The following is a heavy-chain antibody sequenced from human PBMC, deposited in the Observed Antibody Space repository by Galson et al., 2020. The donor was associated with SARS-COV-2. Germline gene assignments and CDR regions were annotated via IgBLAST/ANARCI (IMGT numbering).Heavy chain of an antibody. Sequence: GESLKISCAASVFTVGANYMNWVRQAPGKGLESVSIIYTAGTTYSADSVKERFTITRDTSTNTLFLQMNSLRVDDTAVYYCARLGGTPRYSSGWYLAHWVQGTLVTVSS. V-gene: IGHV3-53*01. CDR3: ARLGGTPRYSSGWYLAH. CDR2: IYTAGTT. J-gene: IGHJ4*02. CDR1: VFTVGANY. D-gene: IGHD6-19*01.